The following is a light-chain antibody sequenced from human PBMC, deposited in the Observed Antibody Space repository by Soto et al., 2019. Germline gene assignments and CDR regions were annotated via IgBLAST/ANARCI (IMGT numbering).Light chain of an antibody. CDR1: QSVSSSY. V-gene: IGKV3-20*01. CDR3: QQWGT. J-gene: IGKJ1*01. Sequence: EIVLTQSPGTLSLSPGERATLSCRASQSVSSSYLAWYQQKPGQAPRLLIYGASSRATGIPDRFSGSGSGIDFTLTISRLEPEDFAVYYCQQWGTFGQETKVEIK. CDR2: GAS.